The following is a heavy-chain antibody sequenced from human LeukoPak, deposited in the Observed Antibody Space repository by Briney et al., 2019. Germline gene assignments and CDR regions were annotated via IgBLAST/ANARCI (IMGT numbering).Heavy chain of an antibody. D-gene: IGHD5-24*01. CDR3: AKDPRVGSRVATPCH. J-gene: IGHJ4*02. CDR1: GFTVSSNY. Sequence: PGGSLRLSCAVSGFTVSSNYMSWVRQAPGKGLEWVSAISGSGGSTYYADSVKGRFTISRDNSKSTLFLQMNSLRAEDTAVYYCAKDPRVGSRVATPCHWGQGTLVTVSS. CDR2: ISGSGGST. V-gene: IGHV3-23*01.